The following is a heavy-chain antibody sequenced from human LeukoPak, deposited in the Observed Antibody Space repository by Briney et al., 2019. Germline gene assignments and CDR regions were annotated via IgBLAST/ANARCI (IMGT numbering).Heavy chain of an antibody. Sequence: SGGSLSFSGAASGFTSSSYSMNWVRQAPGKGLEWVSYISSSSSTIYYADSVKGRFTISRDNAKNSLYLQMTSLRAEDTAVYYCARSFGAMVRGVLDYWGQGTLVTVSS. CDR2: ISSSSSTI. CDR1: GFTSSSYS. J-gene: IGHJ4*02. D-gene: IGHD3-10*01. V-gene: IGHV3-48*01. CDR3: ARSFGAMVRGVLDY.